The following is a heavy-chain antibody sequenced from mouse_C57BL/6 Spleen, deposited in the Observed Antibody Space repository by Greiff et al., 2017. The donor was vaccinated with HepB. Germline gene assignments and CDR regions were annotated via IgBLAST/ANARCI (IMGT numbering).Heavy chain of an antibody. CDR1: GFTFSSYA. D-gene: IGHD2-3*01. J-gene: IGHJ3*01. CDR3: TRGVGMVTTEGAWFAY. V-gene: IGHV5-9-1*02. CDR2: ISSGGDYI. Sequence: DVMLVESGEGLVKPGGSLKLSCAASGFTFSSYAMSWVRQTPEKRLEWVAYISSGGDYIYYADTVKGRFTISIDNARNTLYLQMSSLKSEDTAMYYCTRGVGMVTTEGAWFAYWGQGTLVTVSA.